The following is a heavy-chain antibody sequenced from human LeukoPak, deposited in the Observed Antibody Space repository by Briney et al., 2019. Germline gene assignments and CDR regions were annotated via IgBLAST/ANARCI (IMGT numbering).Heavy chain of an antibody. Sequence: PSETLSLTCTVSGGSISSYYWSWIRQPPEKGLEWIGYIYYSGSTNYNPSLKSRVTISVDTSKNQFSLKLSSVTAADTAVYYCARTTMVRGTYYMDVWGKGTTVTISS. CDR2: IYYSGST. CDR3: ARTTMVRGTYYMDV. V-gene: IGHV4-59*01. J-gene: IGHJ6*03. D-gene: IGHD3-10*01. CDR1: GGSISSYY.